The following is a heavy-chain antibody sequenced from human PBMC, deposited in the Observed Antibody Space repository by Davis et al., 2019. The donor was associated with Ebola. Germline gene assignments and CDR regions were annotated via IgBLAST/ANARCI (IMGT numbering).Heavy chain of an antibody. CDR3: ARAGCSSTSCYYYYGMDV. D-gene: IGHD2-2*01. CDR2: IIPIFGTA. V-gene: IGHV1-69*13. CDR1: GGTFSSYA. J-gene: IGHJ6*02. Sequence: SVKVSCKASGGTFSSYAISWVRQAPGQGLEWMGGIIPIFGTANYAQKFQGRVTITADESTSTAYMELSSLRSEDTAVYYCARAGCSSTSCYYYYGMDVWGQGTTVTVSS.